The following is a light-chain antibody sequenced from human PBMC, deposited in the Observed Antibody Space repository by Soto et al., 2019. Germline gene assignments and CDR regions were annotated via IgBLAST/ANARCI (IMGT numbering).Light chain of an antibody. CDR1: SYDVGGYNF. CDR2: EVS. J-gene: IGLJ2*01. CDR3: SSYTSGSTLVV. Sequence: QSALTQPASVSGSPGQSITISCTGTSYDVGGYNFVSWYQQHPGKAPKLMIYEVSHRPSGVSNRFSGSKSGNTASLTISGLQAEDEADYSCSSYTSGSTLVVFGGGTKVTVL. V-gene: IGLV2-14*01.